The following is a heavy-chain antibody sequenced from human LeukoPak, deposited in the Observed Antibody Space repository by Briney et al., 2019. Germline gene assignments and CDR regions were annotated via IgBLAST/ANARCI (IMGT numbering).Heavy chain of an antibody. CDR2: IRYDGSNK. J-gene: IGHJ4*02. CDR1: GFTFSSYG. Sequence: GGSLRLSCAASGFTFSSYGMHWVRQAPGKGLEWVAFIRYDGSNKYYADSVKGRFTISRDNSKNTLYLQMNSLRAEDTAVYYCAKDHIVVVIASYYFDYWGQGALVTVSS. V-gene: IGHV3-30*02. CDR3: AKDHIVVVIASYYFDY. D-gene: IGHD2-21*01.